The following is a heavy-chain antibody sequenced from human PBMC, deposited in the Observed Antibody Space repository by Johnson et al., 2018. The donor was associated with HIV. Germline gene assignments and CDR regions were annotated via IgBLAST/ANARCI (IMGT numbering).Heavy chain of an antibody. D-gene: IGHD2-15*01. CDR3: VPVAAESYAFDI. CDR2: INSDGSST. J-gene: IGHJ3*02. V-gene: IGHV3-74*01. Sequence: VQLVESGGGLVQPGGSLRLSCAASGFTFSSYWMHWVRQAPGKGLVWVSRINSDGSSTSYADPVKGRFTISRDNAKNTLYLQMNSLRAEDTAVYYCVPVAAESYAFDIWGQGTMVTVSS. CDR1: GFTFSSYW.